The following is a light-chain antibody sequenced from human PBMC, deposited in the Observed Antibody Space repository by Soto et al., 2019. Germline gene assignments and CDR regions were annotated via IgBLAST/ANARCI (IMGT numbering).Light chain of an antibody. V-gene: IGKV1-17*01. CDR2: AAS. Sequence: DIQMTQSPCSVSASVGDRVTITCRASQGVKTDLGWYQQKPGKAPKRLIYAASRLQSGVPSRFSGSGSGTEFTLTISSLQPEDFASYYCQQLTNFRFTFGQGTKLDIK. CDR1: QGVKTD. CDR3: QQLTNFRFT. J-gene: IGKJ2*01.